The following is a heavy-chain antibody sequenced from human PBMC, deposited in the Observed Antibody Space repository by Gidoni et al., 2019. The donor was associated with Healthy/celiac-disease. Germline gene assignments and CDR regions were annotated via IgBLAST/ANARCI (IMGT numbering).Heavy chain of an antibody. CDR1: VFTFSNAL. CDR3: TTPGGERPAVADLFDY. Sequence: EVQLVESGGGLVKPGGSLRLYCASSVFTFSNALRGWVRQAPGKGLGWVGRIKSKTDGGTTDLGAPVKGRFTLSRDDFKNPVDPEMNRPDTEDTAVYYCTTPGGERPAVADLFDYWGQGTLVTVSS. D-gene: IGHD6-19*01. V-gene: IGHV3-15*01. CDR2: IKSKTDGGTT. J-gene: IGHJ4*02.